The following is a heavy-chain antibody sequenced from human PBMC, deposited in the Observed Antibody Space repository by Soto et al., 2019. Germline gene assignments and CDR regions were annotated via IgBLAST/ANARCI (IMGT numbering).Heavy chain of an antibody. CDR3: ARGPQTSDF. Sequence: QVQLVQSGAEVKKPGDSVKVSCKTSGYIFTTYSIAWVRQAPGQGLEWMGWINTYNGKTHYAQKFQGRVSVTTDPSTGTVYMELRSLTSDDTAVYYCARGPQTSDFWGQGTLVPVSS. D-gene: IGHD2-2*01. J-gene: IGHJ4*02. V-gene: IGHV1-18*04. CDR2: INTYNGKT. CDR1: GYIFTTYS.